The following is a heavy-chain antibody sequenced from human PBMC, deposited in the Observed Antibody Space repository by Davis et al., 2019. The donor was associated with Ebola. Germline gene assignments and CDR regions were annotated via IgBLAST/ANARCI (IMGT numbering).Heavy chain of an antibody. CDR1: GYTFTSYD. CDR3: ARAQFPTTSDH. D-gene: IGHD1-1*01. J-gene: IGHJ4*02. CDR2: INPHNGNT. Sequence: ASVKVSCKASGYTFTSYDINWVRQATGQGLEWMGWINPHNGNTNYAQNVQGRVTMTTDTSTSTAYMEVGSLKSDDTAVYYCARAQFPTTSDHWGQGTLVTVSS. V-gene: IGHV1-18*01.